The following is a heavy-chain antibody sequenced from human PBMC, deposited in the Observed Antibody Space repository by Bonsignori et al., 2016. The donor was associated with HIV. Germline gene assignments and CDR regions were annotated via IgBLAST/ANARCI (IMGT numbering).Heavy chain of an antibody. J-gene: IGHJ5*02. CDR3: ARGGGPWVPAATVWFDP. CDR2: IYYSGST. V-gene: IGHV4-39*07. Sequence: QLQLQESGPGLVKPSETLSLTCTVSGGSISSSSYYWGWIRQPPGKGLEWIGSIYYSGSTYYNPSLKSRVTISVDTSKNQFSLKLSSVTAADTAVYYCARGGGPWVPAATVWFDPWAREPWSPSPQ. D-gene: IGHD2-2*01. CDR1: GGSISSSSYY.